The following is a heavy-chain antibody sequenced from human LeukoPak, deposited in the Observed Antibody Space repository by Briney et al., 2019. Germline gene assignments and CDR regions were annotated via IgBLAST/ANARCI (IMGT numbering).Heavy chain of an antibody. J-gene: IGHJ4*02. CDR2: IYTSGST. D-gene: IGHD6-13*01. V-gene: IGHV4-4*09. CDR3: ARHGVAAAAPFDY. CDR1: GGSISSYY. Sequence: SETLSLTCTVSGGSISSYYWSWIRQPPGKGLEWIGYIYTSGSTNYNPSLKSRVTISVDTSKNQFSLKLSSVTAADTAVYYCARHGVAAAAPFDYWGQGTQVTVSS.